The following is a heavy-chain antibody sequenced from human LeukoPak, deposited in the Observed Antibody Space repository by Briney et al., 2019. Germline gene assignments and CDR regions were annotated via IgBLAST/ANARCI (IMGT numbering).Heavy chain of an antibody. CDR3: ARDSNSNDYVWGSYRYFYYYYGMDV. D-gene: IGHD3-16*02. V-gene: IGHV1-46*01. Sequence: ASVKVSCRASGYTFTSYYMHWVRQAPGQGLEWMGIINASGGSTSYAQKFQGRVTMTRDTSISTAYMELSRLRSDDTAVYYCARDSNSNDYVWGSYRYFYYYYGMDVWGQGTTVTVSS. CDR1: GYTFTSYY. CDR2: INASGGST. J-gene: IGHJ6*02.